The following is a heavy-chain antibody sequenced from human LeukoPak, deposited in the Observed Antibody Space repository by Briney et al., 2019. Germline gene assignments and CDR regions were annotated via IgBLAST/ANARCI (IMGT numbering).Heavy chain of an antibody. CDR3: SRRYCSGGSCLDPNFDY. J-gene: IGHJ4*02. D-gene: IGHD2-15*01. V-gene: IGHV1-18*01. CDR2: ISAYNGNT. CDR1: GYTFTSYG. Sequence: VASVKVSCKASGYTFTSYGNSWVRQAPGQGLEWMGWISAYNGNTNYAQKLQGRVTMTTDTSTSTAYMELRSLRSDDTAVYYCSRRYCSGGSCLDPNFDYWGQGTLVTVSS.